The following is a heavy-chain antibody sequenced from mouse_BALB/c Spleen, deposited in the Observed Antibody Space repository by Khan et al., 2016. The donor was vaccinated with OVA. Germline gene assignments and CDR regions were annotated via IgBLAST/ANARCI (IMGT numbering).Heavy chain of an antibody. CDR3: ARMALQYALDY. Sequence: QIQLMKSGPELKKPGETFKIPCKASGSSFTNYGMNWVNQAPGKGLKWLGWINTYTGDPSYAVSYTGRFAFSLDTSASTAYLQINNLKNDDTATYSCARMALQYALDYWGQGTSVTVSS. J-gene: IGHJ4*01. D-gene: IGHD3-1*01. V-gene: IGHV9-3-1*01. CDR1: GSSFTNYG. CDR2: INTYTGDP.